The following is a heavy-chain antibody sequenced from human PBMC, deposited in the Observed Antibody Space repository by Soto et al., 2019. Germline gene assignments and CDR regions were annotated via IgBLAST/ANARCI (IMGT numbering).Heavy chain of an antibody. CDR3: AKALDTAMDPLDY. Sequence: GGSLRLSCVVSGFNFRSNAMHWVRQAPGKGLEWVAIISDDGDIEYYADSVKGRFTISRDNSKNTVYLQMNSLNFDDTAVYYCAKALDTAMDPLDYWGQGTLVTVSS. D-gene: IGHD5-18*01. J-gene: IGHJ4*02. CDR2: ISDDGDIE. CDR1: GFNFRSNA. V-gene: IGHV3-30-3*01.